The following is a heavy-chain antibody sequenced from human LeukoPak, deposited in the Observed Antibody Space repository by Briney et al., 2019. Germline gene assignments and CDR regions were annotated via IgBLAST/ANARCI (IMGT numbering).Heavy chain of an antibody. CDR2: ISSSSSYI. CDR1: GFTFSSYS. CDR3: ARDGPLDYGDYGYYYYYYGMDV. D-gene: IGHD4-17*01. J-gene: IGHJ6*02. Sequence: RGSLRLSCAASGFTFSSYSMNWVRQAPGKGLEWVSSISSSSSYIYYADSVKGRFTISRDNAKNSLYLQMNSLRAEDTAVYYCARDGPLDYGDYGYYYYYYGMDVWGQGTTVTVSS. V-gene: IGHV3-21*01.